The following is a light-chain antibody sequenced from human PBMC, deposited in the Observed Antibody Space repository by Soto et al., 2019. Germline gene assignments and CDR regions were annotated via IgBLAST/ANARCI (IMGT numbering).Light chain of an antibody. CDR1: ESVSRK. CDR3: QQYKSWPPIT. J-gene: IGKJ5*01. Sequence: VMTQSPATLSLSPGERGTLSWGASESVSRKLAWYQQKPGQAPRLLIYDASTRATGIPDRFSGVGSGTEFTLTISSLQSEDFVVYYGQQYKSWPPITFGQGTRLEIK. V-gene: IGKV3-15*01. CDR2: DAS.